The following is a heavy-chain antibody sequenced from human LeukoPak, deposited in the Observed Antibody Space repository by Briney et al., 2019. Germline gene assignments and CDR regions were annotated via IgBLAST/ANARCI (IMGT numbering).Heavy chain of an antibody. J-gene: IGHJ4*02. V-gene: IGHV4-59*13. CDR1: GGSISSYY. CDR3: ARADSSSWYNY. Sequence: SETLSLTCTVSGGSISSYYWSWIRQPPGKGLEWIGYIYYSGSTNYNPSLKSRVTIPVDTYKNQFSLKLSSVTTADTAVYYCARADSSSWYNYWGQGTLVTVSS. CDR2: IYYSGST. D-gene: IGHD6-13*01.